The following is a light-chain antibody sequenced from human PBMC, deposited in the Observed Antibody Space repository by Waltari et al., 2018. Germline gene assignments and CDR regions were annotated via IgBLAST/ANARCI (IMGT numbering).Light chain of an antibody. CDR3: QQRNDWPLT. CDR2: DTS. CDR1: QSVRKY. Sequence: EIVLTQSPATLSLSPGARATLSCRASQSVRKYLAWYQQKPGQAPRLLIYDTSNRETGIRARFTGSGSGTDFTLTISNVEPEDFAVYYCQQRNDWPLTFGGGTKVEIK. V-gene: IGKV3-11*01. J-gene: IGKJ4*02.